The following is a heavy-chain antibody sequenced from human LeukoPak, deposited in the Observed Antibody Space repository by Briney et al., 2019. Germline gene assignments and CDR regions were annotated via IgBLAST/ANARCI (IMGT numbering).Heavy chain of an antibody. CDR1: GYTFTGYY. D-gene: IGHD3-22*01. CDR2: INPNSGGT. J-gene: IGHJ5*02. CDR3: ASVRKYYYDSSGYRFDP. Sequence: ASVKVSCKASGYTFTGYYMHWVRQAPGQGLEWMGWINPNSGGTNYAQKFQGRVTMTRDTSISTAYMELSRLRSDDTAVYYCASVRKYYYDSSGYRFDPWGQGTLVTVSS. V-gene: IGHV1-2*02.